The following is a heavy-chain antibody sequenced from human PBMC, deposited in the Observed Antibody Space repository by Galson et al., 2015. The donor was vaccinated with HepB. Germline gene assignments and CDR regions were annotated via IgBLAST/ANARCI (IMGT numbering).Heavy chain of an antibody. CDR3: VRSGDFSGYSSR. V-gene: IGHV3-73*01. D-gene: IGHD6-13*01. CDR1: GFTFSGSA. Sequence: SLRLSCAASGFTFSGSAIHWVRQASGKGPEWIGYIRSKATSYAALYVPSLKGRFTISSDDSKNMAYLHMRSLKTDDTAVYYCVRSGDFSGYSSRWGQGTLVTVSS. CDR2: IRSKATSYAA. J-gene: IGHJ4*02.